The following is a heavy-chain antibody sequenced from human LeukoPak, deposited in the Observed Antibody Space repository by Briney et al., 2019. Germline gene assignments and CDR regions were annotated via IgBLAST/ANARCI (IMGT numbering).Heavy chain of an antibody. CDR3: ARHTYYYDGSGP. J-gene: IGHJ5*02. V-gene: IGHV4-34*01. Sequence: SETLSLTCAVYGGSFSGYYWSWIRQPPGKGLERIGEINHSGSTNYNPSLKSRVTISVDTSKNQFSLKLTSVTAADTAVYYCARHTYYYDGSGPWGRGILVTVSS. CDR2: INHSGST. CDR1: GGSFSGYY. D-gene: IGHD3-22*01.